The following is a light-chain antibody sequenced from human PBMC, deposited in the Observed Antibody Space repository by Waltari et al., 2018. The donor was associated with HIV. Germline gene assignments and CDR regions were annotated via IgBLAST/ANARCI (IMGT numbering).Light chain of an antibody. CDR1: QSIGTN. Sequence: EIVMTQSPVTLSVSPGDRASLFCRASQSIGTNLAWYQHKPGQAPRLLIYGASTRATDIPARFSGSGSGTEFTLTISSLQSEDFAVYSCQQYHRWPPLTFGGGTKVEIK. CDR3: QQYHRWPPLT. CDR2: GAS. V-gene: IGKV3-15*01. J-gene: IGKJ4*01.